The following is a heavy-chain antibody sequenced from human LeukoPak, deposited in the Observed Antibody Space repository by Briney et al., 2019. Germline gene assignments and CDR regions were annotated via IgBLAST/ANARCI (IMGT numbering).Heavy chain of an antibody. D-gene: IGHD3-22*01. Sequence: GGSLRLSCAASGFTFNNYAMHWVRQAPGKGLEWVAVMSFDGSNKYYADSVKGRLTISRDNSKNTLYVQMISGRGEDTAVYYCARDSFQACIAPVNMMPLGPCDYWGQGTLVTVSS. CDR1: GFTFNNYA. CDR3: ARDSFQACIAPVNMMPLGPCDY. V-gene: IGHV3-30-3*01. CDR2: MSFDGSNK. J-gene: IGHJ4*02.